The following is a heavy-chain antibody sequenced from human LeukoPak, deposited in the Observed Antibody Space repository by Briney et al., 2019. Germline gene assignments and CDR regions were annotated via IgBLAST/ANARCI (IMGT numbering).Heavy chain of an antibody. D-gene: IGHD1-14*01. CDR1: GASIASHSW. CDR2: VYHSGGA. CDR3: AYNRNFALDN. V-gene: IGHV4/OR15-8*01. J-gene: IGHJ4*01. Sequence: SETLSLTCAVSGASIASHSWWSWVRPPPGKGLEWIGEVYHSGGANYKPSLKSRVTISVGTSRNHFSLKLTSVTAADTAVYFCAYNRNFALDNWGQGTLVTVSS.